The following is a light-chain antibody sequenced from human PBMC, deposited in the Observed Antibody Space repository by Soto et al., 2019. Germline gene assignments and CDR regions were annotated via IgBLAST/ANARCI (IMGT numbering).Light chain of an antibody. CDR1: QNINSN. CDR2: DAS. CDR3: QQRGNWPGT. J-gene: IGKJ1*01. V-gene: IGKV3-11*01. Sequence: IVMTHSPATLSVSPGEIATLSCRASQNINSNLAWYRQKPGQAPRLLIYDASNRATGIPARFSGSGSGTDFTLTISSLEPEDFAVYYCQQRGNWPGTFGQGTKVDIK.